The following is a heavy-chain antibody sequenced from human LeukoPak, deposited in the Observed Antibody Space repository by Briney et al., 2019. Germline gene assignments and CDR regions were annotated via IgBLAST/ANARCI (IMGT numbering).Heavy chain of an antibody. V-gene: IGHV3-33*01. CDR1: GFTFSSYG. CDR2: IWYDGSNK. Sequence: WGSLRLSCAASGFTFSSYGMHWVRQAPGKGLEWVAVIWYDGSNKYYADSVKGRFTISRDNSKNTLYLQMNSLRAEDTAVYYCARDAGSSNLDYWGQGTLVTVSS. CDR3: ARDAGSSNLDY. D-gene: IGHD1-26*01. J-gene: IGHJ4*02.